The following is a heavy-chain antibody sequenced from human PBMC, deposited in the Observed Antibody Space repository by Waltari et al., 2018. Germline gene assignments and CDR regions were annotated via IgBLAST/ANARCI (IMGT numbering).Heavy chain of an antibody. V-gene: IGHV1-24*01. CDR1: GYTLTELS. Sequence: QVQLVQSGAEVKKPGASVKVSCKVSGYTLTELSMHWVRQGPGKGLEWMGGFDPEDGETIYERKFQGRCTMTEDTSTDTAYMELSSLRSEDTAVYYCATVRVGGWYFDYWGQGTLVTVSS. J-gene: IGHJ4*02. D-gene: IGHD6-19*01. CDR2: FDPEDGET. CDR3: ATVRVGGWYFDY.